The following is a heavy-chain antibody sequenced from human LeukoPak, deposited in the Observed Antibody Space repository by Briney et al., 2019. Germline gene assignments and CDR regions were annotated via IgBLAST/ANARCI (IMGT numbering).Heavy chain of an antibody. V-gene: IGHV1-2*02. CDR2: INPNSGGT. CDR1: GYTFTGYY. CDR3: ARDPREVYYGMDV. J-gene: IGHJ6*02. Sequence: ASVKVTCKASGYTFTGYYMHWVRQAPGQGLEWMGWINPNSGGTNYAQKFQGRVTMTRDTSISTAYMELSRLRSDDTAVYYCARDPREVYYGMDVWGQGTTVTVSS.